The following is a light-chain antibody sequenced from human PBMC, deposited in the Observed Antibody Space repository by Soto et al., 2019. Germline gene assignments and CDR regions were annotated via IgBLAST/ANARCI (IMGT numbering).Light chain of an antibody. CDR3: SSHSSSSAYYV. V-gene: IGLV2-11*01. Sequence: QSALTQPRSVSGSLGQSLTLSCAGSSRDVGSFNSVSWYQQHPGKAPRLIIYDVAKRPSGVPDRFSGSKSGNTASLNISGLQGDDESDYYCSSHSSSSAYYVFGTGTKLTVL. CDR1: SRDVGSFNS. CDR2: DVA. J-gene: IGLJ1*01.